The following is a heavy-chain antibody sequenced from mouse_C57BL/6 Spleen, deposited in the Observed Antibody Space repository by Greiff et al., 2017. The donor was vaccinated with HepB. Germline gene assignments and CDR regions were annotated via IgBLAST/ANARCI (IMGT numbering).Heavy chain of an antibody. CDR2: IRLKSDNYAT. CDR3: TNDYGYFDY. V-gene: IGHV6-3*01. J-gene: IGHJ2*01. D-gene: IGHD2-4*01. Sequence: EVKLMESGGGLVQPGGSMKLSCVASGFTFSNYWMNWVRQSPEKGLEWVAQIRLKSDNYATHYAESVKGRFTISRDDSKSSVYLQMNNLRAEDTGIYYCTNDYGYFDYWGQGTTLTVSS. CDR1: GFTFSNYW.